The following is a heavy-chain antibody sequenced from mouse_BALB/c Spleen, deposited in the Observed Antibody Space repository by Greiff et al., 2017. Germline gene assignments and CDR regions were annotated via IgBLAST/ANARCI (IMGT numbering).Heavy chain of an antibody. J-gene: IGHJ4*01. Sequence: VKLQESGPGLVAPSQSLSITCTVSGFSFTSYGVHWVRQPPGKGLEWLGVIWAGGSTNYNSALMSRLSISKDNSKSQVFLKMNSLQTDDTAMYYCARVTVVAKRGAMDYWGQGTSVTVSS. V-gene: IGHV2-9*02. D-gene: IGHD1-1*01. CDR3: ARVTVVAKRGAMDY. CDR2: IWAGGST. CDR1: GFSFTSYG.